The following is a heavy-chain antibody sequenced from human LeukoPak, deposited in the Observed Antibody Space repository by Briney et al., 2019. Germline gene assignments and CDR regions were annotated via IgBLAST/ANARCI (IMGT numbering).Heavy chain of an antibody. V-gene: IGHV3-64D*09. CDR3: FEKSAPYCLDY. CDR1: ETTLTASG. CDR2: ITHDGGST. J-gene: IGHJ4*02. D-gene: IGHD3-9*01. Sequence: GGSLRFSCSALETTLTASGTHWVPQAPRKGLECVSAITHDGGSTFYADSVKGRFSISRDNSRNTLYLQMNSLRAEDSARYLTFEKSAPYCLDYWGERSLVTVSS.